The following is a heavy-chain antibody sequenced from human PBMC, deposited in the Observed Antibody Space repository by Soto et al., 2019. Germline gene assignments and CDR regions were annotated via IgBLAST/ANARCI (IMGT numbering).Heavy chain of an antibody. V-gene: IGHV4-30-2*01. Sequence: PSETLSLTCAISGAPITWGDYSWNWIRQPPGKGLEWIGYIFHGGSTYYNPSLRSRVTISVDRSRTQISLKMSSVTAADTAVYYCAKDGWDYGDYVVYWGQGTLVTVSS. D-gene: IGHD4-17*01. J-gene: IGHJ4*02. CDR1: GAPITWGDYS. CDR2: IFHGGST. CDR3: AKDGWDYGDYVVY.